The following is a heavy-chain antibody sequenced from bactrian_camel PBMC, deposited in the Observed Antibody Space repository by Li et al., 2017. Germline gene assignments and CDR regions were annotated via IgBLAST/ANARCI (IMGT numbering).Heavy chain of an antibody. V-gene: IGHV3S53*01. J-gene: IGHJ4*01. D-gene: IGHD2*01. CDR1: GYSDASYC. Sequence: HVQLVKSGGSSVQAGGSLRLSCSAAGYSDASYCMGWFRQATNSEREGVAVIDTDGITTYADSAKGRFTISLDTAKNTMYLQMNSLKPEDTAIYYCAASSRTYCSIIGPSPYNYWGQGTQVTVS. CDR2: IDTDGIT. CDR3: AASSRTYCSIIGPSPYNY.